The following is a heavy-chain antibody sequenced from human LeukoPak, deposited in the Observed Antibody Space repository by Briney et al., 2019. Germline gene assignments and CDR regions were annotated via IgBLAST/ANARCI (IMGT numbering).Heavy chain of an antibody. CDR3: ATGYGSGEHYYYYMDV. CDR2: FDPEDGET. J-gene: IGHJ6*03. D-gene: IGHD2-15*01. V-gene: IGHV1-24*01. Sequence: ASVKVSCKVSGHTLTELSMHWVRQAPGKGLEWMGGFDPEDGETIYAQKFQGRVTMTEDTSTDTAYMELSSLRSEDTAVYYCATGYGSGEHYYYYMDVWGKGTTVTVSS. CDR1: GHTLTELS.